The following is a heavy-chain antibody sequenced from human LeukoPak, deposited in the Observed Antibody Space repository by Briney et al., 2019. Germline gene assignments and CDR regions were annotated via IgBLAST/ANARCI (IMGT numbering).Heavy chain of an antibody. V-gene: IGHV4-61*02. CDR2: IYADGAT. Sequence: SETLSLTCTVSAASISNNTFYWSWIRQSAGKGLEWIGRIYADGATNYNPSLKSRATISVDTSKNQFSLKLSSVTAADTAVYYCATHESSSPAFDYWGQGTLVTVSS. D-gene: IGHD6-6*01. CDR3: ATHESSSPAFDY. J-gene: IGHJ4*02. CDR1: AASISNNTFY.